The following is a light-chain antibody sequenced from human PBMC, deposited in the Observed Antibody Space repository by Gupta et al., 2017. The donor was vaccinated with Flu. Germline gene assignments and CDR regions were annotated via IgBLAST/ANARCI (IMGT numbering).Light chain of an antibody. CDR1: QSLLHSNGYNY. J-gene: IGKJ2*01. Sequence: IVMNESALSLPVTPGEPASLSCRSSQSLLHSNGYNYLIWYLQKPGQSPQLLIYLATNRASGVPDRFSGSGAGTYFTLKISRMEAEDVGVYYCMQARQTPYTFGQGTKLEIK. CDR2: LAT. V-gene: IGKV2-28*01. CDR3: MQARQTPYT.